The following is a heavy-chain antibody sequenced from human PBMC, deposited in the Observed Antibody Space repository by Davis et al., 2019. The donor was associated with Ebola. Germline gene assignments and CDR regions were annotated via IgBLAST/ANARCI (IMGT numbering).Heavy chain of an antibody. V-gene: IGHV3-21*01. J-gene: IGHJ6*04. CDR1: GFTFSSYS. CDR3: AREIVVVPAPNYYYYGMDV. Sequence: GESLKISCAASGFTFSSYSMNWVRQAPGKGPEWVSSISSSSSYIYYADSVKGRFTISRDNAKNSLYLQMNSLRAEDTAVYYCAREIVVVPAPNYYYYGMDVWGKGTTVTVSS. D-gene: IGHD2-2*01. CDR2: ISSSSSYI.